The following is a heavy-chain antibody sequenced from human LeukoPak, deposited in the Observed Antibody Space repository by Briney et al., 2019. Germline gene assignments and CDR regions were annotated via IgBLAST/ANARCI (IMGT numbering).Heavy chain of an antibody. CDR3: ARGEEYYYGSGSLSAFDY. Sequence: ASVKVSCKTSGYTFTDYGISWVRQAPGQGLEWMGWISAYNGNTNYAQKLQGRVTMTTDTSTSTAYMELRSLRSDDTAVYYCARGEEYYYGSGSLSAFDYWGQGTLVTVSS. CDR2: ISAYNGNT. CDR1: GYTFTDYG. J-gene: IGHJ4*02. V-gene: IGHV1-18*01. D-gene: IGHD3-10*01.